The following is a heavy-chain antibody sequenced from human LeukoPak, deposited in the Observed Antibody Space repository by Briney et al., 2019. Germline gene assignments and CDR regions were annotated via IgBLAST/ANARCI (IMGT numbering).Heavy chain of an antibody. CDR3: ARGGVVVPIGY. CDR1: GFTFSAYS. J-gene: IGHJ4*02. V-gene: IGHV3-48*04. D-gene: IGHD3-22*01. Sequence: AGSLRLSCAASGFTFSAYSMNWVRQAPGKGLEWVSYISSSSSTIDYADSVKGRFTISRDNAKNSLFLQMNSLRAEDTAMYYCARGGVVVPIGYWGQGTLVTVSS. CDR2: ISSSSSTI.